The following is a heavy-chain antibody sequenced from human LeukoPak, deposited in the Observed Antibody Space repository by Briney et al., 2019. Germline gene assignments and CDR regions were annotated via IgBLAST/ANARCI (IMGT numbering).Heavy chain of an antibody. D-gene: IGHD3-16*02. CDR1: GGSFSGYY. CDR3: ASTPLYDYVWGSYRYPNWFDP. CDR2: INHSGST. Sequence: SETLSLTCAVYGGSFSGYYWSWIRQPPGKGLEWIGEINHSGSTNYNPSLKSRVTISVDTSKNQFSLKLSSVTAADTAVYYCASTPLYDYVWGSYRYPNWFDPWGQGTLVTVSS. V-gene: IGHV4-34*01. J-gene: IGHJ5*02.